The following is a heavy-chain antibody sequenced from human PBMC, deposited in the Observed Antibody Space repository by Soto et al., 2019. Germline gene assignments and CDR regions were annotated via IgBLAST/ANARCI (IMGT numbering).Heavy chain of an antibody. CDR3: ARQFDSDTSGYYYAY. CDR1: GGTFSTNT. CDR2: IMPIFGSA. V-gene: IGHV1-69*13. J-gene: IGHJ4*02. D-gene: IGHD3-22*01. Sequence: SVKVSCKASGGTFSTNTISWVRQAPGQGLEWMGGIMPIFGSANYAQKFQGRVTITADEYTRTVYMELSRLRSEDTAVYYCARQFDSDTSGYYYAYWGPGPLVTVSS.